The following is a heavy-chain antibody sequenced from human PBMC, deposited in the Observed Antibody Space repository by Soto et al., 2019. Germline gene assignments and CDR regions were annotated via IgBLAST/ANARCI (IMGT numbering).Heavy chain of an antibody. V-gene: IGHV3-23*01. D-gene: IGHD4-17*01. J-gene: IGHJ5*02. CDR1: GFTLSSYA. CDR3: ARGQRALITYGPFDP. CDR2: FSGTGGYT. Sequence: GGSLRLSCAASGFTLSSYAMSWVRQAPGKGLEWVSTFSGTGGYTYYADSVKGRFTISRDDSKNTLFLHMNSLRAADTAVYYCARGQRALITYGPFDPWGQGTLVTISS.